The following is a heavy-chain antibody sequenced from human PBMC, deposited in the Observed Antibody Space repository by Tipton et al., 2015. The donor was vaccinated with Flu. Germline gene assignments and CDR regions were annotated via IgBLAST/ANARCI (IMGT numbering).Heavy chain of an antibody. D-gene: IGHD3-3*01. Sequence: QLVQSGAEVKKPGASVKVSCKASGYTFTGYYMHWVRQAPGQGLEWMGWINPNSGGTNYAQKFQGRVTMTRDTSISTAYMELSRLRSDDTAVYYCAMPFGVVTYYYYSGMDVWGQGTTVTVSS. CDR1: GYTFTGYY. CDR3: AMPFGVVTYYYYSGMDV. CDR2: INPNSGGT. V-gene: IGHV1-2*02. J-gene: IGHJ6*02.